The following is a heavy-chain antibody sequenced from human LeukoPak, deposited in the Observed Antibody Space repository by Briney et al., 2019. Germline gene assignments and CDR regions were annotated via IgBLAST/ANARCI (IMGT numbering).Heavy chain of an antibody. Sequence: GRSLRLSCAASGFTFTNYGMHWVRQAPGKGLEWVALISYDGSDKNYADSVKARFTISRDNSKNTLYMQMNSLRAEDTAVYYCAKGIDSSGYWADYWGQGTLVTVSS. V-gene: IGHV3-30*18. D-gene: IGHD3-22*01. CDR2: ISYDGSDK. J-gene: IGHJ4*02. CDR1: GFTFTNYG. CDR3: AKGIDSSGYWADY.